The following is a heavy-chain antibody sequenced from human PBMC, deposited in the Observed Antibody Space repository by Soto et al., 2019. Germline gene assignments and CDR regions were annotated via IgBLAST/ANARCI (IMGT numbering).Heavy chain of an antibody. Sequence: ASDTLTLTCTVSGGSLGSYYWSWIRPPPGKGLEWIGYVFYTGRANYNASLKSRVSISLDTSNYQFSLKLSSVTAADTAVYYCARDGDGRMTTNPYYYNGMDVWGPGTTVTVAS. D-gene: IGHD4-4*01. CDR1: GGSLGSYY. CDR3: ARDGDGRMTTNPYYYNGMDV. J-gene: IGHJ6*02. CDR2: VFYTGRA. V-gene: IGHV4-59*01.